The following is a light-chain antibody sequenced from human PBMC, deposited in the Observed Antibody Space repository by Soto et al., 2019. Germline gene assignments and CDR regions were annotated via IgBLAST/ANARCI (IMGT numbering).Light chain of an antibody. CDR3: QSYDSNSVV. J-gene: IGLJ2*01. CDR1: SGSIAYNY. CDR2: EDK. Sequence: NFMLTQPLSVSESPGKTVTISCTHSSGSIAYNYVQWCQQRPGSAPTTVIYEDKQRPSGVPDRFSGSIDRSSNSASLTISGLEIEDEADYYCQSYDSNSVVFGGGTQLTVL. V-gene: IGLV6-57*04.